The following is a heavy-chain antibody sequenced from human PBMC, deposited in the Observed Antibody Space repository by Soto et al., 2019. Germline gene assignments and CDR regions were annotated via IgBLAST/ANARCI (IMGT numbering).Heavy chain of an antibody. CDR3: ARDLTGELRYFDY. V-gene: IGHV4-34*01. J-gene: IGHJ4*02. D-gene: IGHD7-27*01. CDR2: ISHSGST. CDR1: GGSFSGYY. Sequence: QVQLQQWGAGLLKPSETLSLTCAVYGGSFSGYYWSWIRQPPGKGLEWIGEISHSGSTNYNPSLKPRVTISVDTSKNQFSLKLSSVTAADTAVYYCARDLTGELRYFDYWGQGTLVTVSS.